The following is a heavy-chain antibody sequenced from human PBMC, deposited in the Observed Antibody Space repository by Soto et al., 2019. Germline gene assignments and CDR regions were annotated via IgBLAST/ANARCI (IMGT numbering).Heavy chain of an antibody. D-gene: IGHD3-10*01. CDR1: GYTFTSYG. CDR2: ISAYNGNT. V-gene: IGHV1-18*04. CDR3: ARDGAVTMVRGVISNWFDP. Sequence: VQLVQSGAEVKKPGASVKVSCKASGYTFTSYGISWVRQAPGQGLEWMGWISAYNGNTNYAQKLQDRVTMTTDTSTSTAYMELRSLRSDDTAVYYCARDGAVTMVRGVISNWFDPWGQGTLVTVSS. J-gene: IGHJ5*02.